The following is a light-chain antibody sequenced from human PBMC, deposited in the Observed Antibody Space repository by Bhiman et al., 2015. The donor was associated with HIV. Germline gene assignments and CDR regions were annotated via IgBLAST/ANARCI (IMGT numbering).Light chain of an antibody. J-gene: IGLJ2*01. V-gene: IGLV1-40*01. CDR1: SSNIGAGHD. CDR3: SSYTSSSTLL. Sequence: QSVLTQPPSVSGAPGQRVTISCTGSSSNIGAGHDVHWYQQVPGTAPKLLMYGNSNRPSGVPDRFSGSKSGTSASLAITGLQAEDEADYYCSSYTSSSTLLFGGGTKLTVL. CDR2: GNS.